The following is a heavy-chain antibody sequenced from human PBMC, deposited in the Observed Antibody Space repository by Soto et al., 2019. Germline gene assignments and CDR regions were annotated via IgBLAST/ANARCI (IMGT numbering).Heavy chain of an antibody. J-gene: IGHJ5*02. CDR2: IGFAGDT. D-gene: IGHD3-16*01. CDR3: VRGMQGGFDP. Sequence: VGSLRLSCGSSVFIFSNFDMHCVRQTTEKGLEWVSGIGFAGDTNYSGSVKGRFTISRENAKNSLFLQMNSLRVGDTAVYYCVRGMQGGFDPWGQGTLVTVSS. V-gene: IGHV3-13*01. CDR1: VFIFSNFD.